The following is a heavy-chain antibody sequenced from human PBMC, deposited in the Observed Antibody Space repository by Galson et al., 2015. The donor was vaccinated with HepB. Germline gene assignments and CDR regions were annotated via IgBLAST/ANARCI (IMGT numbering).Heavy chain of an antibody. J-gene: IGHJ4*02. Sequence: SLRLSCAASGFTFSNYGMHWVRQAPGKGLEWVAVIWYDGSNKYYADSVKGRFTISRDNSKNTLYLQMNSLRAEDTAVYYCARSSGWYDNLQPFDYWGQGTLVTVSS. CDR3: ARSSGWYDNLQPFDY. CDR2: IWYDGSNK. V-gene: IGHV3-33*03. CDR1: GFTFSNYG. D-gene: IGHD6-19*01.